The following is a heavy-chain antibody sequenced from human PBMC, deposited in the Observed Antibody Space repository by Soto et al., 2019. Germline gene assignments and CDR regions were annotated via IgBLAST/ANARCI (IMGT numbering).Heavy chain of an antibody. CDR1: GFTFSSYG. J-gene: IGHJ2*01. V-gene: IGHV3-30*18. D-gene: IGHD1-26*01. CDR3: VKGNLHSRSYENWYFDL. Sequence: QVQLVESGGGVVQPGRSLRLSCVGSGFTFSSYGMHWVRQAPGKGLEWLAVISFDGNYKYHADSVKGRFTISRDNSKNXXFVEMSSLRPEDTAVYYCVKGNLHSRSYENWYFDLWGRGTLVTVSS. CDR2: ISFDGNYK.